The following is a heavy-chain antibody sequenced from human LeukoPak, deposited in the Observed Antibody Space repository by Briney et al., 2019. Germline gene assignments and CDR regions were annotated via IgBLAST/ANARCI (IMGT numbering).Heavy chain of an antibody. CDR1: GFTFRSYW. J-gene: IGHJ6*03. Sequence: GGSLRLSCAASGFTFRSYWMSWVRQAPGKGLEWVANIKQDGSEKYYVDSVKGRFTISRDNSKNTLYLQMNSLRAEDTAVYYCARLNAGGYSYGYYYYMDVWGKGTTVTVSS. V-gene: IGHV3-7*01. CDR3: ARLNAGGYSYGYYYYMDV. CDR2: IKQDGSEK. D-gene: IGHD5-18*01.